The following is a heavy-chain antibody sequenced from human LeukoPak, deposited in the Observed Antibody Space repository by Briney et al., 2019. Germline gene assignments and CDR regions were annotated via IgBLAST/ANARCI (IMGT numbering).Heavy chain of an antibody. Sequence: PSETLSLTCTVSGGSISSSSYYWGWIRQPPGKGLEWMGSIYYSGSTYYNPSLKSRVTISVDTSKNQFSLKLSSVTAADTAVYYCARLPYYDFWSGYYFDYWGQGTLVTVSS. D-gene: IGHD3-3*01. V-gene: IGHV4-39*01. CDR3: ARLPYYDFWSGYYFDY. CDR2: IYYSGST. J-gene: IGHJ4*02. CDR1: GGSISSSSYY.